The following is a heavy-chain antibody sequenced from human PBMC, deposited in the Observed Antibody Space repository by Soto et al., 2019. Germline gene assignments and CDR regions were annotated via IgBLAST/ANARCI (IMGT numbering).Heavy chain of an antibody. J-gene: IGHJ6*03. Sequence: GGSLRLSCAASGFTFSSYAMHWVRQAPGKGLEYVSAISSNGGSTYYANSVKGRFTISRDNSKNTLYLQMGSLRAEDMAVYYCARRYDFWSGYSSRNYYYYYYMDVWGKGTTVTVSS. D-gene: IGHD3-3*01. CDR1: GFTFSSYA. CDR3: ARRYDFWSGYSSRNYYYYYYMDV. V-gene: IGHV3-64*01. CDR2: ISSNGGST.